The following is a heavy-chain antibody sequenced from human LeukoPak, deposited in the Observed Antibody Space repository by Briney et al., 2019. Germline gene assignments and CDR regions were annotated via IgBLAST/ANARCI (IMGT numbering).Heavy chain of an antibody. V-gene: IGHV3-30*18. D-gene: IGHD5-18*01. CDR2: ISYDRSNK. Sequence: GSLRLSCAASGFTFSSYGMHWVRQAPGKGLEWVAVISYDRSNKYYADSVKGRFTISRDNSKNTLYLQMNSLRAEDTAVYYCAKDRRTRGYSYGYDYWGQGTLVTVSS. CDR3: AKDRRTRGYSYGYDY. J-gene: IGHJ4*02. CDR1: GFTFSSYG.